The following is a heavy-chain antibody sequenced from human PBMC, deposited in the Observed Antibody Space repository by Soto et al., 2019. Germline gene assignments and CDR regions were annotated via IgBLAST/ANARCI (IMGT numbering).Heavy chain of an antibody. Sequence: GSLRVCCPAYGFAFGDRPMNWVRQAPGKALEWVSTINENGANTHYPDSVKGRFTISRDNSQKTVDLQMNSLRADDTALYYCVSWVSAHFDFWGRGTLVTVSS. CDR3: VSWVSAHFDF. J-gene: IGHJ4*02. CDR2: INENGANT. D-gene: IGHD2-8*01. CDR1: GFAFGDRP. V-gene: IGHV3-23*01.